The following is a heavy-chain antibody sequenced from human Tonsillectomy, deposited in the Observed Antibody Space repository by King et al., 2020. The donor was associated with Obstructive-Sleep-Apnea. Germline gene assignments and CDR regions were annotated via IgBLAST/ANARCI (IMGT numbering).Heavy chain of an antibody. Sequence: VQLVESGGGVVQPGRSLRLSCAASGFSFSNYAMHWVRQAPGKGLEWVAIISYDGSNKHHADSVKGRFTISTDNSKNTLYLPMTSLRAEDTAIYYCARDWLFALSDIPGGFHHWRQGTLVTVS. V-gene: IGHV3-30-3*01. CDR1: GFSFSNYA. CDR3: ARDWLFALSDIPGGFHH. D-gene: IGHD2-21*01. CDR2: ISYDGSNK. J-gene: IGHJ4*02.